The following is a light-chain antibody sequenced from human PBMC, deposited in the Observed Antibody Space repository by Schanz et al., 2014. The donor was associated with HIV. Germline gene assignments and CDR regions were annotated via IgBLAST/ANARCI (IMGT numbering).Light chain of an antibody. J-gene: IGLJ2*01. Sequence: QSALTQPASVSGSPGQSITISCTGTSSDVGGYNHVSWYQQHPGKAPKLMIYEVSKRPSGVPDRFSGSKSGNTASLTVSGLQAEDEADYYCAAWDDSLSVLVFGGGTKLTVL. CDR1: SSDVGGYNH. CDR3: AAWDDSLSVLV. CDR2: EVS. V-gene: IGLV2-8*01.